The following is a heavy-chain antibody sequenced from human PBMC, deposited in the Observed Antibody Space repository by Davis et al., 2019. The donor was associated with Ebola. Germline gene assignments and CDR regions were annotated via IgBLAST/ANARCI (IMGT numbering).Heavy chain of an antibody. J-gene: IGHJ4*02. CDR3: AKVEQKSQDIVVVVAATPFDY. Sequence: GGSLRLSCAASGFTFSSYAMSWVRQAPGKGLEWVSSISGSGGSTYYADSVKGRFTISRDNSKNTLYLQMNSLRAEDTAVYYCAKVEQKSQDIVVVVAATPFDYWGQGTLVTVSS. D-gene: IGHD2-15*01. V-gene: IGHV3-23*01. CDR2: ISGSGGST. CDR1: GFTFSSYA.